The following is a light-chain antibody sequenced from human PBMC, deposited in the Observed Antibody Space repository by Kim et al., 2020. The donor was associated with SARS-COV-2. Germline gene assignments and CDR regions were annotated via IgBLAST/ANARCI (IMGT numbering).Light chain of an antibody. J-gene: IGLJ3*02. CDR3: KTWNSKIHL. CDR2: LEGSGDS. Sequence: QPVLTQSSSSSASLGSSVKLTCTLSSGHSNYIIDWHQQQPGKSPRYLMKLEGSGDSNRGSGVRDCFSGSSTGADRYITITNLHSEVESDYYCKTWNSKIHLFGGGTKLTVL. CDR1: SGHSNYI. V-gene: IGLV4-60*03.